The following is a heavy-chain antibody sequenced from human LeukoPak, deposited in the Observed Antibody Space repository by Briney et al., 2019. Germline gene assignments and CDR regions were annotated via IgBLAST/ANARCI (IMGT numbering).Heavy chain of an antibody. J-gene: IGHJ4*02. Sequence: ASXXVXCKASGYTFTSYGISWVRQAPGQGREGMGWISAYNGNTKYAQKLQGRVTITTDTDTSTAYMELRSLRSDDTAVYYCARLAAAGRYYFDYWGQGTLVTVSS. CDR1: GYTFTSYG. CDR3: ARLAAAGRYYFDY. CDR2: ISAYNGNT. D-gene: IGHD6-13*01. V-gene: IGHV1-18*01.